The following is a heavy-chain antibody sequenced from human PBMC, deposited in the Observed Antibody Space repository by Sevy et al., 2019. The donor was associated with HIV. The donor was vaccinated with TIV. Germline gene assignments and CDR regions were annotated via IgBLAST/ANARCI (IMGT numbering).Heavy chain of an antibody. CDR1: GFTFSYYA. CDR3: ANAYSGSYSHSYLYALDV. CDR2: ISGSGGST. Sequence: GGSLRLSCAASGFTFSYYAMTWVRQAPGKGLEWVSAISGSGGSTYYADSVKGRFTISRDNSKNTVYLEMNSLRNEDTAIYFCANAYSGSYSHSYLYALDVWGQGTTVTVSS. D-gene: IGHD1-26*01. J-gene: IGHJ6*02. V-gene: IGHV3-23*01.